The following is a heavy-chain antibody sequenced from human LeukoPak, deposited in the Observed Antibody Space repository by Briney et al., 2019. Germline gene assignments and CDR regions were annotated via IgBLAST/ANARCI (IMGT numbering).Heavy chain of an antibody. CDR3: AKDTRLGSSWLYFDY. CDR1: GLTFSNYA. Sequence: PGGSLRLSCTASGLTFSNYAMNWVRQAPGKGLEWVSIISGSGGTTYYADSVKGRFTISRDNSKNTLYLQMNSLRAEDTAVYYCAKDTRLGSSWLYFDYWGQGTLVTVSS. D-gene: IGHD6-13*01. J-gene: IGHJ4*02. V-gene: IGHV3-23*01. CDR2: ISGSGGTT.